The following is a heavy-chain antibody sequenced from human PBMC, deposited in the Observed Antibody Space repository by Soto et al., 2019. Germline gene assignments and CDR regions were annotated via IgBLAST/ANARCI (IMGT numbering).Heavy chain of an antibody. CDR2: LTGTGFTI. D-gene: IGHD1-26*01. V-gene: IGHV3-23*01. J-gene: IGHJ6*02. Sequence: EVQLLESGGGLVQPGGSLRLSCAASGFNFANYAMTWVRQAPGKGLEWVSSLTGTGFTIHYADSVKGRFTISRDNSKNMVFLQLDSLRAEDTAVYFCAKDQVAALRFYYYGMDVWGQGTTVTVSS. CDR3: AKDQVAALRFYYYGMDV. CDR1: GFNFANYA.